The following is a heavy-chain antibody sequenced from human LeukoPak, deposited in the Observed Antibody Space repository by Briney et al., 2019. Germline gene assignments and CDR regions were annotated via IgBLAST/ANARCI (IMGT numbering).Heavy chain of an antibody. CDR1: GFTFSDYY. CDR3: ARDGMRYSSSWYPNWFDP. Sequence: GGSLRLSCAASGFTFSDYYMSWIRQAPGKGLEWVSYISSSSSYTNYADSVKGRFTISRDNAKNSLYLQRNSLRAEDTAVYYCARDGMRYSSSWYPNWFDPWGQGTLVTVSS. J-gene: IGHJ5*02. D-gene: IGHD6-13*01. CDR2: ISSSSSYT. V-gene: IGHV3-11*05.